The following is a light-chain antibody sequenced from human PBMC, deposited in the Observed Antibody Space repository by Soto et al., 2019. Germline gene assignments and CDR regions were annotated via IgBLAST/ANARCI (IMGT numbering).Light chain of an antibody. CDR2: RNN. CDR3: QSFDSSLSAPYV. CDR1: SSNIGAGFV. V-gene: IGLV1-40*01. J-gene: IGLJ1*01. Sequence: QSVLTQPPSVSGAPGQRVTISCTGSSSNIGAGFVVYWYQQLPGTAPKLLIYRNNNRPSGVPDRFSGSKSGTSASLAITGLQAEDEADYYCQSFDSSLSAPYVFGTGTKVTVL.